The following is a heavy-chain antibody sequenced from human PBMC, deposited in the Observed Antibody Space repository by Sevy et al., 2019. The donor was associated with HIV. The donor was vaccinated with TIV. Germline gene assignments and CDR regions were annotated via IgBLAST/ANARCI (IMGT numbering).Heavy chain of an antibody. CDR1: GFTFSSYA. D-gene: IGHD1-1*01. V-gene: IGHV3-23*01. J-gene: IGHJ5*02. Sequence: GGSLRLSCAASGFTFSSYAMSWVRQAPGKGLEWVSTISGSGGSTYYADSVKGRFTISRDNSRNTLYLQMNSLTPDDTAVYFCVKEATAHRKIRFCFGDNCFYNWFDIWGQGVLVTVSS. CDR2: ISGSGGST. CDR3: VKEATAHRKIRFCFGDNCFYNWFDI.